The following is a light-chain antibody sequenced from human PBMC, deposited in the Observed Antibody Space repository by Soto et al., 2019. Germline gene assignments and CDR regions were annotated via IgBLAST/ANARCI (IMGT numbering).Light chain of an antibody. V-gene: IGKV3-20*01. J-gene: IGKJ1*01. Sequence: EIMLTQSPGTLSLSPGERATLSCRASQSVSSTYLAWYQQKPGQAPRLLIYGASSRATGIADRFSGSGSGTDFTFTISRLEPEDFAVYYYQQYSSSPGGTFGQGTKVEIK. CDR3: QQYSSSPGGT. CDR2: GAS. CDR1: QSVSSTY.